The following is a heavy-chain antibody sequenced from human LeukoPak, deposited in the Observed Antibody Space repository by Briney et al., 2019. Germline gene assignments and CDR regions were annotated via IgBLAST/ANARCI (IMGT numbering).Heavy chain of an antibody. J-gene: IGHJ4*02. CDR3: AKLVAVAVPIDY. Sequence: GSLRLSCAASGFTFSSYGMHWVRQAPGRGLEWVAVISYDGSNKYYADSVKGRFTISRGNSKNTLYLQMNSLRAEDTAVYYCAKLVAVAVPIDYWGQGTLVTVSS. V-gene: IGHV3-30*18. CDR1: GFTFSSYG. CDR2: ISYDGSNK. D-gene: IGHD6-19*01.